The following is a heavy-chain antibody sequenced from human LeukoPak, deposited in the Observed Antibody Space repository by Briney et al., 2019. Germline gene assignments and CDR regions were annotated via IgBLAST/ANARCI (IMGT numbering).Heavy chain of an antibody. CDR2: ISYDGSNK. CDR3: ASYYYDSSGSPIDY. CDR1: GFTFSSYA. Sequence: PGRSLRLSCAASGFTFSSYAMHWVRQAPGKGLEWVAVISYDGSNKYYADSVKGRFTISRDNSKNTLYLQMNSLRAEDTAVYYCASYYYDSSGSPIDYWGQGTLVTVSS. D-gene: IGHD3-22*01. V-gene: IGHV3-30-3*01. J-gene: IGHJ4*02.